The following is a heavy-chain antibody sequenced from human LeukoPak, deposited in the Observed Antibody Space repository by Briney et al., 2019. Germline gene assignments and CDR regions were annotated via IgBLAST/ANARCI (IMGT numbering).Heavy chain of an antibody. CDR2: FNPNSGGT. D-gene: IGHD2-2*01. CDR1: GYTFTDYY. CDR3: ARGGLSSTSRFIDY. Sequence: ASVKVFCKASGYTFTDYYMQWVRQAPGQGLEWMGWFNPNSGGTNYAQKFQGRVTMTRDTSISTAYMELSRLRSDDTAVYYCARGGLSSTSRFIDYWGQGTLVTVSS. V-gene: IGHV1-2*02. J-gene: IGHJ4*02.